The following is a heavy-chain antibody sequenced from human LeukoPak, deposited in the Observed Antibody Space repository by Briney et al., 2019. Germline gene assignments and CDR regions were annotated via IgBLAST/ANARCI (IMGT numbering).Heavy chain of an antibody. CDR3: AGYGGDWNFDFDS. D-gene: IGHD2-21*01. CDR2: ITYRRSA. Sequence: PSETLTLTCAVYGGSLDIYYWMFVRQPPGKGLHWIGEITYRRSADYNPSLKSRASITTDASQRQISLKLTSVTAADTAVYYCAGYGGDWNFDFDSWGQGTLVSVSP. CDR1: GGSLDIYY. V-gene: IGHV4-34*01. J-gene: IGHJ4*02.